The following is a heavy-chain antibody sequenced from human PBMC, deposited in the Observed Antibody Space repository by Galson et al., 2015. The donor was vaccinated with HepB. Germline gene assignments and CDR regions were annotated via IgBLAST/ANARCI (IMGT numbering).Heavy chain of an antibody. D-gene: IGHD3-16*02. CDR1: GYTFTSYG. CDR3: ARGPDSLTYYYYYMDV. V-gene: IGHV1-18*01. CDR2: ISAYNGNT. Sequence: SVKVSCKASGYTFTSYGISWVRQAPGQGLEWMGWISAYNGNTNYAQKLQGRVTMTRNTSISTAYMELSSLRSEDTAVYYCARGPDSLTYYYYYMDVWGKGTTVTVSS. J-gene: IGHJ6*03.